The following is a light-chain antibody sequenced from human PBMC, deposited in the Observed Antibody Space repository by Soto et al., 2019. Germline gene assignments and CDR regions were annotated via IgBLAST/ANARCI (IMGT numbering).Light chain of an antibody. CDR1: SSDVGGYDH. J-gene: IGLJ1*01. CDR2: EVT. CDR3: GSYTSTDTPFV. V-gene: IGLV2-8*01. Sequence: QSALTQPPSASGSPGQSVTIPCTGTSSDVGGYDHVSWYQQHPGKAPKLMIYEVTKRPAGVPDRFSGSKSGNTASLTISNLEAEDESDYYCGSYTSTDTPFVFGTGTKLTVL.